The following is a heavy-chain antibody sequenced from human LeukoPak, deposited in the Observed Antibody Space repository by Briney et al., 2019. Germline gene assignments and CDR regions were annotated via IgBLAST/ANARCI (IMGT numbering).Heavy chain of an antibody. CDR3: ARRPRTPMVRGSNWFDP. J-gene: IGHJ5*02. CDR2: IYHSGST. CDR1: GYSISSGYY. D-gene: IGHD3-10*01. V-gene: IGHV4-38-2*01. Sequence: MPSETLSLTCAVSGYSISSGYYWGWIRQPPGKGLEWIGSIYHSGSTYYNPSLKSRVTISVDTSKNQFSLKLSSVTAADTAVYYCARRPRTPMVRGSNWFDPWGQGTLVTVSS.